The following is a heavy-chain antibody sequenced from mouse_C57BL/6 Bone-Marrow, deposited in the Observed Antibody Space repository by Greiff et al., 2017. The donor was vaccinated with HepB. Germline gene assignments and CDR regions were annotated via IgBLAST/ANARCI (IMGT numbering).Heavy chain of an antibody. CDR3: ASPYSWFAY. V-gene: IGHV5-12*01. D-gene: IGHD1-1*01. Sequence: EVKLVESGGGLVQPGGSLKLSCAASGFTFSDYYMYWVRQTPEKRLEWVAYISNGGGSTYYPDTVKGRFTISRDNAKNTLYLQMSRLKSEDTAMYYCASPYSWFAYWGQGTLVTVSA. CDR1: GFTFSDYY. CDR2: ISNGGGST. J-gene: IGHJ3*01.